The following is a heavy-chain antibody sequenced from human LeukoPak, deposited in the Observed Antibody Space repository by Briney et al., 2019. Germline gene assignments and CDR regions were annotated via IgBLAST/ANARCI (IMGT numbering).Heavy chain of an antibody. CDR1: GGSISSGDYY. J-gene: IGHJ4*02. Sequence: SETLSLTCTVSGGSISSGDYYWSWIRQPPGKGLEWIGYIYYSGSTYYNPSLKSRVTISVDTSKNQFSLKLSSVTAADTAVYYCARGSLGEGQLWSPFDYWGQGTLVTVSS. D-gene: IGHD5-18*01. V-gene: IGHV4-30-4*01. CDR3: ARGSLGEGQLWSPFDY. CDR2: IYYSGST.